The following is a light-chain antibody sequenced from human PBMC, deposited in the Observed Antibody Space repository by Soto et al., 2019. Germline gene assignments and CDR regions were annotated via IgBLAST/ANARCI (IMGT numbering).Light chain of an antibody. Sequence: QSVLTQPPSVSAAPGQKVTISCSGSSSNIGNNYVSWYQQLPGTAPKLLIYDNNKRPSGIPDRFSGSKSGTSATLGITGLQTGDEADYYCGTWDSSLSDLVFGGGTKLTV. J-gene: IGLJ2*01. CDR1: SSNIGNNY. CDR3: GTWDSSLSDLV. V-gene: IGLV1-51*01. CDR2: DNN.